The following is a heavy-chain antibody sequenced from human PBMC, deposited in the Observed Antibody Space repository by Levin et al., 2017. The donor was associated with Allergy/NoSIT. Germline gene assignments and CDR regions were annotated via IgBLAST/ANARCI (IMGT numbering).Heavy chain of an antibody. V-gene: IGHV4-61*01. CDR3: ARDRVAVAGAVDY. Sequence: PGGSLRLSCTVSGGSVSSGSYYWSWIRQPPGKGLEWIGYIYYSGSTNYNPSLKSRVTISVDTSKNQFSLKLSSVTAADTAVYYCARDRVAVAGAVDYWGQGTLVTVSS. D-gene: IGHD6-19*01. J-gene: IGHJ4*02. CDR2: IYYSGST. CDR1: GGSVSSGSYY.